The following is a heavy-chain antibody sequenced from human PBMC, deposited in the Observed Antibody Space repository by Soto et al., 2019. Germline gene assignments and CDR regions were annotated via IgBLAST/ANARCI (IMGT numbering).Heavy chain of an antibody. V-gene: IGHV5-10-1*01. D-gene: IGHD2-8*02. CDR3: ARHDPTGDFDF. CDR2: IDPSDSRT. CDR1: GYMFPIYH. J-gene: IGHJ4*02. Sequence: GESLKISCEASGYMFPIYHISWVRQMPGKGLEWVGKIDPSDSRTMYRPSSRARITISVDKSINTAYLEWGRLKASDTAMYYCARHDPTGDFDFWGQGPHVTVS.